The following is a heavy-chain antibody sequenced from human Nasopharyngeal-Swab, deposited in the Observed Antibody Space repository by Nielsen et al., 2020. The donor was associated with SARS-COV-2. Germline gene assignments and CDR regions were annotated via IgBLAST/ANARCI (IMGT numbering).Heavy chain of an antibody. J-gene: IGHJ6*02. CDR3: ARFSEYSSSTDRDYYGMDV. V-gene: IGHV1-3*01. CDR2: INAGNGNT. D-gene: IGHD6-6*01. Sequence: WVRQAPGQRLEWMGWINAGNGNTKYSQKFQGRVTITRDTSASTAYMELSSLRSEGTAVYYCARFSEYSSSTDRDYYGMDVWGQGTTVTVSS.